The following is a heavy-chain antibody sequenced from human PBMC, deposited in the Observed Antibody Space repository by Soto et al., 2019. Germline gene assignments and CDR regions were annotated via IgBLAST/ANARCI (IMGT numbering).Heavy chain of an antibody. CDR3: ARGVNDDS. D-gene: IGHD1-1*01. Sequence: EVKLVESGGGLMQPGGSLRLSCAASGFSVGGNPMTWVRQAPGKGLEWVAVIHTGGATFYADPVKGRFTISRDNHKNTVYLQMNSLTVGDTAMYFCARGVNDDSWGQGTLVTVSS. V-gene: IGHV3-53*01. CDR1: GFSVGGNP. J-gene: IGHJ4*02. CDR2: IHTGGAT.